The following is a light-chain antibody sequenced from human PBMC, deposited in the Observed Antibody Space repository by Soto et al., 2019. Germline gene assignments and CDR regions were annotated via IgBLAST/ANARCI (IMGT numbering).Light chain of an antibody. Sequence: QSALTQPPSASGSPGQSVTISCTGTSSDVGAYIYVSWYQHHPGKAPKLIIYEASTRPSGVPDRFSGSKSGDTASLTVSGLQAEDEADDYCGSYAGGNNPYVFGTGTKLTVL. J-gene: IGLJ1*01. CDR3: GSYAGGNNPYV. CDR1: SSDVGAYIY. V-gene: IGLV2-8*01. CDR2: EAS.